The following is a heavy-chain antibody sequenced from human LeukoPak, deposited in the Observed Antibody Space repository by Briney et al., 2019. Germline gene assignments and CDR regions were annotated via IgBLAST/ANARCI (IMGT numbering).Heavy chain of an antibody. CDR1: GGSVSSYTYY. CDR2: IYSSGST. Sequence: SPTLSLTCTVSGGSVSSYTYYWSWFRQPPGQGLEWIGYIYSSGSTNYNPSLKSRVTISIDTSKNQFSLRLSSVTAADTAVYYCARSGYCSRTSCYPNWFDPWGQGTLVTVSS. CDR3: ARSGYCSRTSCYPNWFDP. D-gene: IGHD2-2*03. J-gene: IGHJ5*02. V-gene: IGHV4-61*01.